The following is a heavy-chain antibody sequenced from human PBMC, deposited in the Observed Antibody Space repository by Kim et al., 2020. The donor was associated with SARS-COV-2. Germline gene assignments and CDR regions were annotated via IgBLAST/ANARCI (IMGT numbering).Heavy chain of an antibody. Sequence: SETLSLTCAVYGGSFSGYYWSWIRQPPGKGLEWIGEINHSGSTNYNPSLKSRVTISVDTSKNQFSLKLSSVTAADTAVYYCASLSGHCSGGSCPDHWGQGTLVTVSS. CDR3: ASLSGHCSGGSCPDH. J-gene: IGHJ4*02. CDR1: GGSFSGYY. D-gene: IGHD2-15*01. CDR2: INHSGST. V-gene: IGHV4-34*01.